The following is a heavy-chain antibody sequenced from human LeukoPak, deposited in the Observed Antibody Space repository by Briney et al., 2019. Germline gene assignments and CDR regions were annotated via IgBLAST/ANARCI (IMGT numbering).Heavy chain of an antibody. J-gene: IGHJ4*02. CDR3: ARLVVVTAENYYFDY. CDR1: GFSFSSYS. Sequence: GGSLRLSCAASGFSFSSYSITWVRQAPGKGLEWVSSINTDSVYIYYADSVKGRFTISRDNAENSLFLQMNSLRAEDTAIYYCARLVVVTAENYYFDYWGQGTLVTVSS. V-gene: IGHV3-21*01. D-gene: IGHD2-21*02. CDR2: INTDSVYI.